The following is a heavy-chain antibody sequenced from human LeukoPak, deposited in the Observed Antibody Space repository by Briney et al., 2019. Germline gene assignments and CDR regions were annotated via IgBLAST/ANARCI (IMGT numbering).Heavy chain of an antibody. V-gene: IGHV5-51*01. CDR1: GYSFTSYW. Sequence: GESLKISCKGSGYSFTSYWIGWVRQMPGKGLEWMGIIYPADSDIRYSPSFQGQVTISADKSISTAYLQWSSLKASDTAMYYCARQEYCSGGSCYTWFDPWGQEPWSPSPQ. J-gene: IGHJ5*02. CDR2: IYPADSDI. D-gene: IGHD2-15*01. CDR3: ARQEYCSGGSCYTWFDP.